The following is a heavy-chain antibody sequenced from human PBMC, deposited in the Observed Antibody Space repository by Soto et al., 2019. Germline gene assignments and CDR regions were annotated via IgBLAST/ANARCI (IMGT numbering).Heavy chain of an antibody. Sequence: PSETLSLTCTVSGGSISSGGYYWSWIRQHPGKGLEWIGYIYYSGSTYYNSSLKSRVTISVDTSKNQFSLKLSSVTAADTAVYYCAREGGIVGATAADYWGQGTLVTVSS. J-gene: IGHJ4*02. CDR1: GGSISSGGYY. CDR3: AREGGIVGATAADY. V-gene: IGHV4-31*03. CDR2: IYYSGST. D-gene: IGHD1-26*01.